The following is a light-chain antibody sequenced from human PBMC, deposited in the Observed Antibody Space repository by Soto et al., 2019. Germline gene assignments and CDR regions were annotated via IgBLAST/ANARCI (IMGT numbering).Light chain of an antibody. J-gene: IGKJ1*01. V-gene: IGKV3-20*01. Sequence: EIVLTQSPGTLSLSTGERATLSCRASQSVSSSYLAWYQQKPGQAPRLLIYGASSRATGITDRFSGSGSGTYFTLTSSRLEPETFALNYCQQDARSPRTFGQDTKIEIK. CDR3: QQDARSPRT. CDR2: GAS. CDR1: QSVSSSY.